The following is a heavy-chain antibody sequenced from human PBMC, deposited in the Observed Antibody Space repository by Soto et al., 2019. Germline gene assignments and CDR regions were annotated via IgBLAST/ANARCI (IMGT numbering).Heavy chain of an antibody. CDR1: GYSFTNNG. CDR3: ARLCYSGSWFVHSVAGPNWFDP. D-gene: IGHD6-13*01. J-gene: IGHJ5*02. V-gene: IGHV1-18*01. Sequence: ASVKVSCKASGYSFTNNGISWVRQAPGQGLEWMGWISAYNGNTNYVKKFQGRVTMTTDTSTSTASMELRSLRSDDTAVYYCARLCYSGSWFVHSVAGPNWFDPWGQGTLVTVSS. CDR2: ISAYNGNT.